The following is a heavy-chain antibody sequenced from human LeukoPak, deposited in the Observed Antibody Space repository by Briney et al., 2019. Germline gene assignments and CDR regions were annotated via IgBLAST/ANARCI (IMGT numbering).Heavy chain of an antibody. V-gene: IGHV3-30-3*01. J-gene: IGHJ4*02. D-gene: IGHD1-1*01. CDR1: GFTFSSYA. CDR2: ISYDGSNK. Sequence: GPLRLSCAASGFTFSSYAMHWVRQAPGKGLEWVAVISYDGSNKYYADSVKGRFTISRDNSKNTLYLQMNSLRAEDTAVYYCARENWNGLDYWGQGTLVTVSS. CDR3: ARENWNGLDY.